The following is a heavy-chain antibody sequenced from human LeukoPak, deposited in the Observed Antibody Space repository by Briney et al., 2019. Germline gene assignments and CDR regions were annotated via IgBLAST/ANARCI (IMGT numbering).Heavy chain of an antibody. CDR3: ARTTEGGYTYDYFYYYYMDV. V-gene: IGHV4-39*07. D-gene: IGHD5-18*01. Sequence: SETLSLTCIVSDGSISSSRDYWAWIRQPPGKGLEWIANIYYSGSTYYSPSLKSRVIISVDTSKNQFSLKLSSVTAADTAVYYCARTTEGGYTYDYFYYYYMDVWGKGTTVTISS. J-gene: IGHJ6*03. CDR2: IYYSGST. CDR1: DGSISSSRDY.